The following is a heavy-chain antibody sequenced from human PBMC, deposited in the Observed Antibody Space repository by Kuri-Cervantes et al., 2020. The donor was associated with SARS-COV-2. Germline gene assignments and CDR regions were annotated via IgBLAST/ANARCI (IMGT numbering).Heavy chain of an antibody. CDR2: IRIIAYGATT. J-gene: IGHJ4*02. CDR1: GFTFGDYA. V-gene: IGHV3-49*03. CDR3: ARGGIGSWYSPTLDH. D-gene: IGHD2-15*01. Sequence: GESLKISCTGSGFTFGDYAMSWFRQAPGKGLEWVGFIRIIAYGATTEYAASVKGRFTISRDNSKNTLYLQMNSLRAEDTAVYYCARGGIGSWYSPTLDHWGQGTLVTVSS.